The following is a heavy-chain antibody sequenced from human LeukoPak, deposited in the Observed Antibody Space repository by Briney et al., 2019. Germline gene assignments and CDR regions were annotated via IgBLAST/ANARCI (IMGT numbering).Heavy chain of an antibody. CDR3: ARQTGLTTLYYFDY. D-gene: IGHD4-11*01. Sequence: SETLSLTCTVSGGSISSYYWSWIRQPPGKGLEWIGYIYYSGSTNYNPSLKSRVTISVDTSKNQFSLKLSSVTAADTAVYYCARQTGLTTLYYFDYWGQGTLVTISS. CDR1: GGSISSYY. V-gene: IGHV4-59*08. CDR2: IYYSGST. J-gene: IGHJ4*02.